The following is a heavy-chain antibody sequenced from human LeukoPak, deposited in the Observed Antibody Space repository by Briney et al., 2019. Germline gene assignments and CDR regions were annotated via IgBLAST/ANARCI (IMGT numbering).Heavy chain of an antibody. Sequence: GGSLRLSCAASRFTFSSYSMKWVRQAPGKGLGWVSCISSSSSYKYYADSVKGRFTISRDNAKNSLYLQMNSLRVEDTAVYCCARDPDGYSYGYADYRGQGTLVTVSS. CDR2: ISSSSSYK. D-gene: IGHD5-18*01. J-gene: IGHJ4*02. CDR1: RFTFSSYS. CDR3: ARDPDGYSYGYADY. V-gene: IGHV3-21*01.